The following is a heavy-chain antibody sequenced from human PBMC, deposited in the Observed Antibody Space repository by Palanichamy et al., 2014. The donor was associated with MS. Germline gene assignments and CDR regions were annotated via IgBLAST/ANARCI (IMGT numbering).Heavy chain of an antibody. CDR1: GFTFSDYA. Sequence: ELQLLESGGDLVQPGGSLRLSCAASGFTFSDYAMTWVRQAPGKGLEWVSSILGSGGTAYYADSVKGRFTISRDNSKNTLYLQMNSLRAEDTALYYCAKRSVEYHYDSSGYYFNFDYWGQGTLVTVSS. CDR2: ILGSGGTA. CDR3: AKRSVEYHYDSSGYYFNFDY. J-gene: IGHJ4*02. D-gene: IGHD3-22*01. V-gene: IGHV3-23*01.